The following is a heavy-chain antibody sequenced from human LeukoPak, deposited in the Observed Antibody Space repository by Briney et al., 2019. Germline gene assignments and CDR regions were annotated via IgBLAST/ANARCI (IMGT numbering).Heavy chain of an antibody. CDR2: MKEYGGEA. CDR3: AIFHLRF. Sequence: GGSLRLSCAASGATFTNYWVTWVRQAPGQGLQWVANMKEYGGEAFYVDSVEGRFTFSRDSARNSLYLQMNRLKVEDTAVYYCAIFHLRFWGQGTLVTVSS. J-gene: IGHJ4*02. D-gene: IGHD3-3*01. V-gene: IGHV3-7*01. CDR1: GATFTNYW.